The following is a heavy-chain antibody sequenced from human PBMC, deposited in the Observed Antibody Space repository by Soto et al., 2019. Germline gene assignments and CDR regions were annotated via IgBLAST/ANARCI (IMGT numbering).Heavy chain of an antibody. D-gene: IGHD3-22*01. CDR2: IIPIFGTA. J-gene: IGHJ4*02. Sequence: QVQLVQSGAEVKKPGSSVKVSCKASGGTFSSYAISWVRQAPGQGLEWMGGIIPIFGTANYAQKFQGRVTINADESTSTAYMELSSLRSEDTAVYYCARDRQYYYDSSGYSAFDYWGQGTLVTVSS. CDR3: ARDRQYYYDSSGYSAFDY. V-gene: IGHV1-69*01. CDR1: GGTFSSYA.